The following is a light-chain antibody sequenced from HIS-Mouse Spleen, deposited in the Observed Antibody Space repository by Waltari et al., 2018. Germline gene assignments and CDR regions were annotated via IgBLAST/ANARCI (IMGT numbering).Light chain of an antibody. V-gene: IGLV2-8*01. CDR3: SSYAGSNNYV. Sequence: QSALTQPPPASGSPGQSVTIPCTRTSSDVGGYNYVPWYQQHPGKAPKLMIYEVSKRPSGVPDRFSGSKSGNTASLTVSGLQAEDEADYYCSSYAGSNNYVFGTGTKVTVL. CDR2: EVS. CDR1: SSDVGGYNY. J-gene: IGLJ1*01.